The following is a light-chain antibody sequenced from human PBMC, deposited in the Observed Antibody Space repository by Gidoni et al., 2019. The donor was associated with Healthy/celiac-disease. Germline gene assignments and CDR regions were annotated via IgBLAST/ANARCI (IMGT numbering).Light chain of an antibody. Sequence: IVFTQSPGTLSLSPGERAPLSCRASQSVSSSYLAWYQQKPGQAPRLLIYRASSRATGIPDRFSGSGSGTDFTLTITRLEPEDVAVYYCQQYGSSSYTFGQXTKLEIK. CDR3: QQYGSSSYT. CDR1: QSVSSSY. CDR2: RAS. V-gene: IGKV3-20*01. J-gene: IGKJ2*01.